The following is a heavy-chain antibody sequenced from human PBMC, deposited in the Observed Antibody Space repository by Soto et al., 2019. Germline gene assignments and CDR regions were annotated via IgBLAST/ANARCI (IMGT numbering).Heavy chain of an antibody. CDR3: ARTGNYGDYVFSTFDP. J-gene: IGHJ5*02. Sequence: GASVKVSCKASGGTFSSYAISWVRQAPGQGLEWMGGIIPIFGTANYAQKFQGRVTITADESTSTAYMELSSLRSEDTAVYYCARTGNYGDYVFSTFDPWGQGTLVTVSS. D-gene: IGHD4-17*01. CDR2: IIPIFGTA. CDR1: GGTFSSYA. V-gene: IGHV1-69*13.